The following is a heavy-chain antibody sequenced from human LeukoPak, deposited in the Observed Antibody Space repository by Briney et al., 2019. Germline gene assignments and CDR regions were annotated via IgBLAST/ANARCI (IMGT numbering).Heavy chain of an antibody. Sequence: PSETLSLTCTVSGGSISSYYWSWIRQPPGKGLEWIGYIYYSGSTNYNPPLKSRVTISVDTSKNQFSLKLRSVTAADTALYYCARGIRGRFDYWGQGTLVTVSS. CDR1: GGSISSYY. CDR2: IYYSGST. CDR3: ARGIRGRFDY. J-gene: IGHJ4*02. V-gene: IGHV4-59*01. D-gene: IGHD5-18*01.